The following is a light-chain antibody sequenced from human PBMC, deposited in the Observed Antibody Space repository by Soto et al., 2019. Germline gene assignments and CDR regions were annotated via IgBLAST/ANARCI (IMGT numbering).Light chain of an antibody. V-gene: IGKV1-5*01. CDR1: QSISSW. CDR2: DAS. CDR3: QQYNTFWT. Sequence: DIQMTQSPSALSASVGDRVTITCRASQSISSWLAWYQQKPGKAPRLLIYDASYLERGVPSRFSGSGSGTDFTLTISGLQPDDLGTYYCQQYNTFWTFGPGTKV. J-gene: IGKJ1*01.